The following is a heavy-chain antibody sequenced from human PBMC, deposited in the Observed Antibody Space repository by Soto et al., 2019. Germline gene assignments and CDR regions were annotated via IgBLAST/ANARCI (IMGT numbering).Heavy chain of an antibody. CDR3: ARDRRIRWYGFYYYYGMDV. J-gene: IGHJ6*02. CDR1: GFTFSSYA. Sequence: GGSLRLSCAASGFTFSSYAMHWVRQAPGKGLEWVAVISYDGSNKYYADSVKGRFTISRDNSKNTLYLQMNSLRAEDTAVYYCARDRRIRWYGFYYYYGMDVWGQGTTVTVSS. CDR2: ISYDGSNK. D-gene: IGHD2-15*01. V-gene: IGHV3-30-3*01.